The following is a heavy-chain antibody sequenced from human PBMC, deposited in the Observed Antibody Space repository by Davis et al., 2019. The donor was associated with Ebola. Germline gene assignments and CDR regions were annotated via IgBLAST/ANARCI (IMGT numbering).Heavy chain of an antibody. V-gene: IGHV3-33*01. Sequence: GESLKISCAASGFTFSTYGIHWVRQAPGKGLEWVAVIWYDGNNKYYADSVKGRFTISRDNAKNTLYLQMNSLRAEDTAVYYCARGSSWYTYWGQGTLVTVSS. J-gene: IGHJ4*02. CDR1: GFTFSTYG. CDR3: ARGSSWYTY. CDR2: IWYDGNNK. D-gene: IGHD6-13*01.